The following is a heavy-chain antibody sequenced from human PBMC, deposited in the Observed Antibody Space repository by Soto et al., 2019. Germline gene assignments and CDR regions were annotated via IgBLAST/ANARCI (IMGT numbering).Heavy chain of an antibody. CDR3: AKDHWYDFWSGPRTDDGMDV. D-gene: IGHD3-3*01. CDR1: GFTFSSYG. V-gene: IGHV3-30*18. CDR2: ISYDGSNK. J-gene: IGHJ6*02. Sequence: GGSLRLSCAASGFTFSSYGMHWVRQAPGKGLEWVAVISYDGSNKYYADSVKGRFTISRDNSKNTLYLQMNSLRAEDTAVYYCAKDHWYDFWSGPRTDDGMDVWGQGTTVTVSS.